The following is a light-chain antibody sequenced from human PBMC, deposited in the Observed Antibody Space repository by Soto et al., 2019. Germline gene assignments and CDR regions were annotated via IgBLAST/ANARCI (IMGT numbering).Light chain of an antibody. J-gene: IGKJ1*01. V-gene: IGKV3-15*01. CDR1: QSVGSN. CDR2: GAS. Sequence: EIVMTQSPATLSVSPGERATLSCRASQSVGSNLAWYQQKPGQAPRLLIYGASTRATCIPARFSGSGSETDVTLTISSLKSEDFAIYFCQQYNNWPPDRTFGQGTKVEIK. CDR3: QQYNNWPPDRT.